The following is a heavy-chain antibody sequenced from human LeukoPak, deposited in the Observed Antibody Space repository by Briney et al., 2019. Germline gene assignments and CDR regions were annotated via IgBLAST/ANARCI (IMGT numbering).Heavy chain of an antibody. J-gene: IGHJ6*03. Sequence: ASVKVSCKASGYTFTSYGISWVRQAPGQGLEWMGWISAYNGNTNYAQKLQGRVTMTTDTSTSTAYMELRSLRSEDTAVYYCARGKKKVPAAAVPGYYYYYMDVWGKGTTVTVSS. D-gene: IGHD6-13*01. CDR2: ISAYNGNT. V-gene: IGHV1-18*01. CDR1: GYTFTSYG. CDR3: ARGKKKVPAAAVPGYYYYYMDV.